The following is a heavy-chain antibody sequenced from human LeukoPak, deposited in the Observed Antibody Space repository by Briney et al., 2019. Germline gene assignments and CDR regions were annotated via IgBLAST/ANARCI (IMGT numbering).Heavy chain of an antibody. D-gene: IGHD6-25*01. CDR2: TIPLFGTP. CDR1: GGTFSSYT. Sequence: SVKVSCKASGGTFSSYTISWVRQAPGQGLEWMGGTIPLFGTPDYAQKFQGRVTISADKSTSTDYMELSSLRSEDTAMYYCARDRRGGDAFDIWGQGTMVTVSS. J-gene: IGHJ3*02. CDR3: ARDRRGGDAFDI. V-gene: IGHV1-69*06.